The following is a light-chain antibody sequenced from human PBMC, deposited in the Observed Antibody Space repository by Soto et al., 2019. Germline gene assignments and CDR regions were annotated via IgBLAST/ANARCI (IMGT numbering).Light chain of an antibody. CDR1: SSDVGGYNY. CDR3: CSYTSSSTPNYV. CDR2: DVS. J-gene: IGLJ1*01. Sequence: QSVLTQPASVSGSPGQSITISCTGTSSDVGGYNYVSWYQQHPGKAPKLMIYDVSDRPSGVSNRFSGSKSGNTASLTISGLQAEDEADYYSCSYTSSSTPNYVFGIGTKVTVL. V-gene: IGLV2-14*01.